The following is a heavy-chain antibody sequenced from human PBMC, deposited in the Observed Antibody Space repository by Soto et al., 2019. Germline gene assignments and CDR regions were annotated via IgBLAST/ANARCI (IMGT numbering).Heavy chain of an antibody. CDR2: INPSGGST. J-gene: IGHJ6*03. CDR1: GYTFTSYY. CDR3: ASGPNCSSTSCYEYGHYYYYYMDV. D-gene: IGHD2-2*01. V-gene: IGHV1-46*03. Sequence: QVQLVQSGAEVKKPGASVKVSCKASGYTFTSYYMHWVRQAPGQGLEWMGIINPSGGSTSYAQKFQGRVTMTSDTSTSTVYMELSSLRSEDTAVYYCASGPNCSSTSCYEYGHYYYYYMDVWGKGTTVTVSS.